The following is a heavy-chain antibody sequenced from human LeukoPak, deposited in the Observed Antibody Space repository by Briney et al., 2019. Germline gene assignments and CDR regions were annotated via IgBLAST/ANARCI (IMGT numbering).Heavy chain of an antibody. Sequence: SETLSLTCSVSGASISSGSYHWSWIRQPAGKGLEWIGRIYTSGSTNYNPSLKSRVTISVDTSKNQFSLKVNSVTAADTAVYYCARGGYCSGGSCPKDPSYYFDYWGQGTLVTVSS. D-gene: IGHD2-15*01. CDR1: GASISSGSYH. J-gene: IGHJ4*02. V-gene: IGHV4-61*02. CDR2: IYTSGST. CDR3: ARGGYCSGGSCPKDPSYYFDY.